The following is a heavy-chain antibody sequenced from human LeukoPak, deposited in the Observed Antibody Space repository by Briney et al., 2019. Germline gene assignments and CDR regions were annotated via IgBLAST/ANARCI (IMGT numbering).Heavy chain of an antibody. Sequence: ASVKVSCKASGYTFTGYYMHWVRQAPGQGLEWMGWINPNSGGTNYAQKFQGRVTMTRDTSISTAYMELSRLRSDDTAVYYCARDVDSSGYYHPTAFDYWGQGTLVTVSS. D-gene: IGHD3-22*01. CDR2: INPNSGGT. CDR1: GYTFTGYY. J-gene: IGHJ4*02. CDR3: ARDVDSSGYYHPTAFDY. V-gene: IGHV1-2*02.